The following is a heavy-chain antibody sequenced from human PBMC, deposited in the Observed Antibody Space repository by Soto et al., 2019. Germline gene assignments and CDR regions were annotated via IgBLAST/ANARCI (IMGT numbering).Heavy chain of an antibody. CDR1: GGSISSGGYY. J-gene: IGHJ3*02. CDR2: IYYSGST. CDR3: ARVEYSSSSGAFDI. V-gene: IGHV4-31*03. D-gene: IGHD6-6*01. Sequence: QVQLQESGPGLVKPSQTLSLTCTVSGGSISSGGYYWSWIRQHPGKGLEWIGYIYYSGSTYYNPSLKSRVTISVDTSKHPFSLKLSSVTAADTAVYYCARVEYSSSSGAFDIWGQGTMVTVSP.